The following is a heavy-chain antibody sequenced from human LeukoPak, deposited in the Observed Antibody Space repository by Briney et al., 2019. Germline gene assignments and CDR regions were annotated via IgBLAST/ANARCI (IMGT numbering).Heavy chain of an antibody. CDR1: GGSISGYY. V-gene: IGHV4-4*07. CDR3: ARGYSGSYYWFDP. Sequence: SETLSLTCTVSGGSISGYYWSWIRQPAGKGLEWLGRIFTSGSTNYNPSLKSRVTMSVDTSKNQFSLRLISVTAADTAVYYCARGYSGSYYWFDPWGQGTLVTVSS. J-gene: IGHJ5*02. CDR2: IFTSGST. D-gene: IGHD1-26*01.